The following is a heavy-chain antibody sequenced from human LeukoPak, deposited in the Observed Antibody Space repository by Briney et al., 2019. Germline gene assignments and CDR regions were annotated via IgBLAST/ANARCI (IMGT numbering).Heavy chain of an antibody. CDR2: ISAYNGNT. D-gene: IGHD3-10*01. Sequence: ASVKVSCKASGYTFTSYGISWVRQAPGQGLEWMGWISAYNGNTNYAQKLQGRVTMTTDTSTSTAYMELRSLRSDDAAVYYCARTYGSEEENEFDYWGQGTLVTVSS. CDR1: GYTFTSYG. J-gene: IGHJ4*02. V-gene: IGHV1-18*01. CDR3: ARTYGSEEENEFDY.